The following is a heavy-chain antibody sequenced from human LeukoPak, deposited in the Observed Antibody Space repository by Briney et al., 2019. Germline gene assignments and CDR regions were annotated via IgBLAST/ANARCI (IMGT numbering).Heavy chain of an antibody. V-gene: IGHV4-39*01. CDR3: ATQQGSINGSGIGPRNAFDI. CDR2: MDYTGSA. J-gene: IGHJ3*02. Sequence: SETLSLTCTVSGGSINSSNYYWGWIRQPPGKGLECLGTMDYTGSAYYNPSLKSRVTISVDTSKNQFSLKLGSVTAADTAVYYCATQQGSINGSGIGPRNAFDIWGQGTMVTVSS. CDR1: GGSINSSNYY. D-gene: IGHD3-10*01.